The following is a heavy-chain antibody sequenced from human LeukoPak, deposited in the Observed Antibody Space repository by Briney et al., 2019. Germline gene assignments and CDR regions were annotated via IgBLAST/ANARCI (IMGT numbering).Heavy chain of an antibody. Sequence: GGSLRLSCAASGLTFDDYAMHWVRQAPGKGLEWVSLISGDGGSTYYADSVKGRFTISRDNSKNSLYLQMNSLRTEDTALYYCAKGCSGGSCYSELLLDYWGQGTLVTVSS. CDR2: ISGDGGST. CDR1: GLTFDDYA. V-gene: IGHV3-43*02. J-gene: IGHJ4*02. CDR3: AKGCSGGSCYSELLLDY. D-gene: IGHD2-15*01.